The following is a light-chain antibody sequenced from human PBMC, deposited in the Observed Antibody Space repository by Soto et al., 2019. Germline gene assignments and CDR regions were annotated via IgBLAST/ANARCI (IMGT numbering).Light chain of an antibody. V-gene: IGLV2-14*03. Sequence: QSALTQPASVSGSPGQSITISCTGTSSDVGGFNYVSWYQQHPGKVPKLMIYDVNHRPSGVSDRFSGSKSGNTASLTISGLQAEDEADYFCSSYTSETIHVLFGGGTKVTVL. CDR2: DVN. CDR1: SSDVGGFNY. J-gene: IGLJ2*01. CDR3: SSYTSETIHVL.